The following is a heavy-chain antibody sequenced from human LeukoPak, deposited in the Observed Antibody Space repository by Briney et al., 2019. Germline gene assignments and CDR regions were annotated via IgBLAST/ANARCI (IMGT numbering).Heavy chain of an antibody. V-gene: IGHV4-59*01. J-gene: IGHJ3*02. CDR1: GDSISSYY. CDR3: ARPGWVGATGAFHI. CDR2: IHYSGNT. Sequence: SETLSLTYTVSGDSISSYYWSWIRQPPGTGLEWLGYIHYSGNTNYNPSLKSRVSISVDTSNNQFSLKLSSVTAADTAVYYCARPGWVGATGAFHIWGQGTLVTVSS. D-gene: IGHD1-26*01.